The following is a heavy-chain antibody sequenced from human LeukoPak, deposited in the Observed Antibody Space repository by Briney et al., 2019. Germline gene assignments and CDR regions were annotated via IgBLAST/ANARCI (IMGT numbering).Heavy chain of an antibody. V-gene: IGHV1-46*01. J-gene: IGHJ5*02. D-gene: IGHD3-22*01. CDR3: ARDYSTYYYDSSGYYYH. CDR1: GYTFTSYY. Sequence: ASVKVSCTASGYTFTSYYMHWVRQAPGQGLEWMGIINPSGGSRSYAQKFQGRVTMTRDTSTSTVYMELSSLRSEDTAVYYCARDYSTYYYDSSGYYYHWGQGTLVTVSS. CDR2: INPSGGSR.